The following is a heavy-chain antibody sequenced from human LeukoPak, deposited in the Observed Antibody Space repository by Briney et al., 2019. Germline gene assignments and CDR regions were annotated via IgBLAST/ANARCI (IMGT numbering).Heavy chain of an antibody. CDR3: ARGPKLEPLDY. CDR1: GYTFTSYA. V-gene: IGHV1-3*01. J-gene: IGHJ4*02. Sequence: GASVKVSCKASGYTFTSYAMHWVRQAPGQRLEWMGWINAGNGNTKYSQKFQGRVTMTRDTSTSTVYMELSSLRSEDTAVYYCARGPKLEPLDYWGQGTLVTVSS. D-gene: IGHD1-1*01. CDR2: INAGNGNT.